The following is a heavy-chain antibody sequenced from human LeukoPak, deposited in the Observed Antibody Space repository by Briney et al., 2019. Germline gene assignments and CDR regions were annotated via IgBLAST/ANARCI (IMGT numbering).Heavy chain of an antibody. CDR1: GGSISSYY. CDR2: IYYSGST. V-gene: IGHV4-59*08. J-gene: IGHJ3*02. Sequence: SETLSLTCTVSGGSISSYYWSWIRQPPGKGLEWIGYIYYSGSTNYNPSLKSRVTISVDTSKNQFSLKLSSVTAADTAVYYCARLGSGYASDAFDIWGQGTMVTVSP. D-gene: IGHD5-12*01. CDR3: ARLGSGYASDAFDI.